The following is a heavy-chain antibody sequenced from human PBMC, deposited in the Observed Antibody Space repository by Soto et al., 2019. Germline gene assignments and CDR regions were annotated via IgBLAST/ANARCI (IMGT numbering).Heavy chain of an antibody. D-gene: IGHD1-1*01. Sequence: QVQLQQSGPGLVKPSQTLSLTCVISGDSVSSNNVAWNWIRQSPSRGLEWLGRTYYRSKWYNNYAGSVKSRTTINADTSKNQFSLQLAAVTPEDTAVYYCARVLNSAIDIWGQGKMVTVS. CDR3: ARVLNSAIDI. V-gene: IGHV6-1*01. J-gene: IGHJ3*02. CDR1: GDSVSSNNVA. CDR2: TYYRSKWYN.